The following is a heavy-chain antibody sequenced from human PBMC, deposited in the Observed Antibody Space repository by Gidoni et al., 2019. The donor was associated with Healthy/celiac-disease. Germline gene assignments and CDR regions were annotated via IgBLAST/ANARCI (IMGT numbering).Heavy chain of an antibody. J-gene: IGHJ4*02. D-gene: IGHD1-7*01. CDR1: GFTFGDYA. V-gene: IGHV3-49*05. CDR3: TRDITGTTYYFDY. CDR2: IRSKAYGGTT. Sequence: EVQLVESGGGLVKPGRSLRLSCTASGFTFGDYAMSWFRQAPGKGLEWVGFIRSKAYGGTTEYAASVKGRFTISRDDSKSIAYLQMNSLKTEDTAVYYCTRDITGTTYYFDYWGQGTLVTVSS.